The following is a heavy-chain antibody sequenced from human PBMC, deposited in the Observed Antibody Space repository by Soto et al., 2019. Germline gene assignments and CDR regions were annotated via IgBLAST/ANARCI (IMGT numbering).Heavy chain of an antibody. CDR2: FYNSGST. D-gene: IGHD1-1*01. CDR3: ARRRTTGTTGYFDY. Sequence: SETLSLTCTVSGGSINTYYWSWIRQPPGKGLEWIGDFYNSGSTNYNPSLKSRITISVDTSKNQFSLKLSSVTAADTALYYCARRRTTGTTGYFDYWGQGTLVTVSS. J-gene: IGHJ4*02. V-gene: IGHV4-59*08. CDR1: GGSINTYY.